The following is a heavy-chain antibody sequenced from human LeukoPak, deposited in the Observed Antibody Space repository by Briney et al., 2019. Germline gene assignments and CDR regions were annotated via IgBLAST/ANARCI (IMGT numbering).Heavy chain of an antibody. CDR1: GGSISRGDYY. CDR2: IYYSGSA. D-gene: IGHD3-22*01. CDR3: ARVSYHVISGYSNFPVDY. Sequence: SETLSLTCTVSGGSISRGDYYWSWIRQPPGKGLEWIGYIYYSGSAYYNPPLKSRVTMSMDTSKSQFSLRLGSVTAADTAMYYCARVSYHVISGYSNFPVDYWGQGTLVTVSS. V-gene: IGHV4-30-4*01. J-gene: IGHJ4*02.